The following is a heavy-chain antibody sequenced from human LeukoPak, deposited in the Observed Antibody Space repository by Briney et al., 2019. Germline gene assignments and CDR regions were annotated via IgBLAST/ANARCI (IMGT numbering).Heavy chain of an antibody. V-gene: IGHV3-53*01. CDR3: ARDGHRYGSGSFPDY. D-gene: IGHD3-10*01. Sequence: GSLRISFAAPGFPLSNKYMSWVRPAPGKGLEWVSGIYAGGGTYYTDSVKGRFTISRDNSKNTLYLQMNTLRVEDTAMYYCARDGHRYGSGSFPDYWGQGTLVTVSS. CDR2: IYAGGGT. J-gene: IGHJ4*02. CDR1: GFPLSNKY.